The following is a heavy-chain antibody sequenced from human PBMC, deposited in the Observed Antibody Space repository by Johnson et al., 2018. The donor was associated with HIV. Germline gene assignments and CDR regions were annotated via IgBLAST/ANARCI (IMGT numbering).Heavy chain of an antibody. V-gene: IGHV3-30*19. CDR1: GFTFSSYG. CDR2: ISYDGSNK. D-gene: IGHD2-15*01. Sequence: VQLVESGGGVVQPGRSLRLSCAASGFTFSSYGMHWVRQAPGKGLEWVAVISYDGSNKYYADSVKGRFTISRDNSKNTLYLQMNSLRAEDTAVYYCARDPNSSNCSGVTCYSAAFDIWGQGTMVTVSS. J-gene: IGHJ3*02. CDR3: ARDPNSSNCSGVTCYSAAFDI.